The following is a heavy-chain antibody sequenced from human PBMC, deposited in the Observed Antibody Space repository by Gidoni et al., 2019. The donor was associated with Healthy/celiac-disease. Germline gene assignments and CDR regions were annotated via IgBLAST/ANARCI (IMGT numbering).Heavy chain of an antibody. V-gene: IGHV3-30*03. CDR2: ISYDGSNK. CDR1: GFTFSSYG. Sequence: QVQLVESGGGVFEPGRSLRLSGAASGFTFSSYGMHGVRKPPGKGLEGVSVISYDGSNKYYADSVKGRFTISRDNSKNTLYLQMNSLRAEDTAVYYCARHYTGYYYYGMDVWGQGTTVTVSS. D-gene: IGHD2-2*02. J-gene: IGHJ6*02. CDR3: ARHYTGYYYYGMDV.